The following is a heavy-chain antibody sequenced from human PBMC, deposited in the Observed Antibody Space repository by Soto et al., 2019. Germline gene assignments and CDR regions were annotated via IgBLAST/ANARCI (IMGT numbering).Heavy chain of an antibody. D-gene: IGHD2-21*01. CDR1: GVTLSSYA. V-gene: IGHV3-64*01. CDR2: ITSNGGNT. Sequence: PGGSLRLSCAASGVTLSSYAMHWVRQAPGKGLEYVSGITSNGGNTDYASSVKGRFTISRDNSKNTLYLQMGSLRAEDMAVYYCARRIPFGYGMDVWGQGTTVTVSS. J-gene: IGHJ6*02. CDR3: ARRIPFGYGMDV.